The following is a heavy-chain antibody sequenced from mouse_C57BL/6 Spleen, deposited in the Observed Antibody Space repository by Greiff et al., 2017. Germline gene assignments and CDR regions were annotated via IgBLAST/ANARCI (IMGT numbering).Heavy chain of an antibody. Sequence: EVMLVESGGDLVKPGGSLKLSCAASGFTFSSYGMSWVRQTPDKRLEWVATISSGGSYTYYPDSVKGRFTISRDNAKNTLYLQMSSLKSEDTAMYYCARQDYYGSSLRAWFAYWGQGTLVTVSA. CDR2: ISSGGSYT. J-gene: IGHJ3*01. D-gene: IGHD1-1*01. CDR1: GFTFSSYG. CDR3: ARQDYYGSSLRAWFAY. V-gene: IGHV5-6*01.